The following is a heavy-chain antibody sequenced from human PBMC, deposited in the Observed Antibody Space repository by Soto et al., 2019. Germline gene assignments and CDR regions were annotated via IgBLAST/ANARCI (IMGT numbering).Heavy chain of an antibody. CDR1: GYSFTGYH. J-gene: IGHJ6*02. V-gene: IGHV1-2*04. CDR2: INPKSGGT. D-gene: IGHD2-8*01. CDR3: ARGDSTDCSNGVCSFFYNHDMDV. Sequence: ASAKVSCKASGYSFTGYHIHWVRQAPGQGLEWLGRINPKSGGTSTAQKFQGWVTMTTDTSISTASMELTRLTSDDTAIYYCARGDSTDCSNGVCSFFYNHDMDVWGQGTTVTVSS.